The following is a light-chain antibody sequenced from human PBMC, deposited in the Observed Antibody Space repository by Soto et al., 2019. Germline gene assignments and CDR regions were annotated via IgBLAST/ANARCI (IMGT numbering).Light chain of an antibody. J-gene: IGKJ1*01. CDR2: GAS. V-gene: IGKV1-39*01. CDR1: QSVTSY. CDR3: QQTYGTPQT. Sequence: DIPMTQSPSSLSASVGDRVTITCRASQSVTSYLNWYHQKPGKAPELLIHGASRLQSGVPSRFSGSGSGTDFTLTISSVQPEDSATYYCQQTYGTPQTFGQGTKVEIK.